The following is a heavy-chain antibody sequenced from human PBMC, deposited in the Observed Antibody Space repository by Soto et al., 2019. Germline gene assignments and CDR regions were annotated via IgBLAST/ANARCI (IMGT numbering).Heavy chain of an antibody. CDR2: INVGSGHK. Sequence: ASVKVSCKASGYSLTSYAMHWVRPARGQSLGWMGWINVGSGHKQYSQRFQDRVTTSGDTSANTVFMELGSLRSEVTAVYYCAKAEGGRSSFGGLIYWGQGALVTAPQ. D-gene: IGHD3-10*01. V-gene: IGHV1-3*01. CDR3: AKAEGGRSSFGGLIY. J-gene: IGHJ4*02. CDR1: GYSLTSYA.